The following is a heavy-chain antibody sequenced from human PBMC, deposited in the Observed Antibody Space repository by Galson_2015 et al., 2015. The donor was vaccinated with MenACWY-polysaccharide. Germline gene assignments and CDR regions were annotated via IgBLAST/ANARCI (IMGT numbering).Heavy chain of an antibody. Sequence: SLRLSCAASGFIFSPYGMHWVRQAPGKGLEWVAVISYDGSDKHYADSVKGRFTVSRDNAKNTVYLQMNSLRAEDTAVYYCARDPHCGAGCSIHDAFDVWGQGTKVTVSA. D-gene: IGHD2-21*02. V-gene: IGHV3-30*03. J-gene: IGHJ3*01. CDR3: ARDPHCGAGCSIHDAFDV. CDR1: GFIFSPYG. CDR2: ISYDGSDK.